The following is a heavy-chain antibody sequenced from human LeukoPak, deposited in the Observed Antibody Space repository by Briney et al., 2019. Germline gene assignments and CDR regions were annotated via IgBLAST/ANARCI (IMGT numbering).Heavy chain of an antibody. CDR2: TYYRSKWYN. Sequence: SQALSLTCAISGASVSSNSAAWNWIRQSPSRGLEWLGRTYYRSKWYNDYAVSVKSRITINPDTSKNQFSLQLNSVTPEDTAVYYCARDLLRGPSYYYYYMDVWGKGTTVTVSS. CDR3: ARDLLRGPSYYYYYMDV. D-gene: IGHD3-10*01. J-gene: IGHJ6*03. V-gene: IGHV6-1*01. CDR1: GASVSSNSAA.